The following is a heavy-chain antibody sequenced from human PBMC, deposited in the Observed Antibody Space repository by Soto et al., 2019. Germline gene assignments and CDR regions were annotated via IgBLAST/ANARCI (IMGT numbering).Heavy chain of an antibody. D-gene: IGHD2-2*01. CDR1: GFTFSSYD. CDR3: ARGGNSTSPGPPHFDY. CDR2: IGTAGDT. V-gene: IGHV3-13*01. J-gene: IGHJ4*02. Sequence: GGSLRLSCAASGFTFSSYDMHWVRQATGKGLEWVSAIGTAGDTYYPGSVKGRFTISRENAKNSLYLQMNSLRAGDTAVYYCARGGNSTSPGPPHFDYWGQGTLVTVSS.